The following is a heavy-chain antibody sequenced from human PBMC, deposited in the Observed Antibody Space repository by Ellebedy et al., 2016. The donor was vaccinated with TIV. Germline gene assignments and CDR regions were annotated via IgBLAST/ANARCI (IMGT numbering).Heavy chain of an antibody. CDR2: IDWDDDK. CDR1: GFSLSTTRVS. CDR3: ARTDGSGWAFDS. Sequence: SGPTLVKPTQTLTLTCTFSGFSLSTTRVSVSWSRQPPGKALEWLASIDWDDDKYFNTSLRTRLTISKDTSKNQVVLTMTNMDPVDTATYYCARTDGSGWAFDSWGQGTLVTVSS. D-gene: IGHD6-19*01. V-gene: IGHV2-70*11. J-gene: IGHJ4*02.